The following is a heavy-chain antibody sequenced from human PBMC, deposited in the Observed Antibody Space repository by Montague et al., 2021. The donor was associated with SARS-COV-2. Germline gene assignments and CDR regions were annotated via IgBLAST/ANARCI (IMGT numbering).Heavy chain of an antibody. V-gene: IGHV4-61*08. CDR2: INQSGRT. J-gene: IGHJ4*02. Sequence: SETLSLTCTVSGGSISSGDYYWSWIRQPPEKGLEWIGEINQSGRTNNNPSLKSRVIISVDTSKNQFSLRLSSVTAADTAVYYCARRGSSVWGVTVSAELDYWGQGILVIVSS. CDR3: ARRGSSVWGVTVSAELDY. CDR1: GGSISSGDYY. D-gene: IGHD3-10*01.